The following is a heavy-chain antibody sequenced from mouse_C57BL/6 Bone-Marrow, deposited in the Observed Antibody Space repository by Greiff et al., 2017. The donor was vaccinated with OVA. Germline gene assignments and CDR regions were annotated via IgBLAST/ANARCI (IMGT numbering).Heavy chain of an antibody. V-gene: IGHV5-4*01. J-gene: IGHJ3*01. CDR3: ARDPFMITTAY. D-gene: IGHD2-4*01. CDR2: ISDGGSYT. Sequence: EVMLVESGGGLVKPGGSLKLSCAASGFTFSSYAMSWVRQTPEKRLEWVATISDGGSYTYYPDNVKGRFTISRDNAKNNLYLQMSHLKSEDTAMYYGARDPFMITTAYWGQGTLVTVSA. CDR1: GFTFSSYA.